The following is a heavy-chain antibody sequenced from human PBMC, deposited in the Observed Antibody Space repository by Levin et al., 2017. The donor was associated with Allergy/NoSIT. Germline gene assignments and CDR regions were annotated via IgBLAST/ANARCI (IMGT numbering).Heavy chain of an antibody. V-gene: IGHV3-15*07. D-gene: IGHD6-19*01. CDR3: TTAFVLPGYSSGWYEDY. CDR1: GFTFSNAW. J-gene: IGHJ4*02. CDR2: IKSKTDGGTT. Sequence: GESLKISCAASGFTFSNAWMNWVRQAPGKGLEWVGRIKSKTDGGTTDYAAPVKGRFTISRDDSKNTLYLQMNSLKTEDTAVYYCTTAFVLPGYSSGWYEDYWGQGTLVTVSS.